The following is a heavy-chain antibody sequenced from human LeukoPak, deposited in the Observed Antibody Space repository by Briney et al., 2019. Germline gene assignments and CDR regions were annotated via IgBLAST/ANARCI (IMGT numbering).Heavy chain of an antibody. CDR2: IYYSGST. V-gene: IGHV4-31*03. CDR1: GGSISSGGYY. J-gene: IGHJ5*02. D-gene: IGHD2-15*01. CDR3: VRRVVVVAATLIDP. Sequence: SETLSLTCTVSGGSISSGGYYWSWIRQHPGKGLEWIGYIYYSGSTYYNPSLKSRVTISVDTSKNQFSLKLSSVTAADTAVYYCVRRVVVVAATLIDPWGQGTLVTVSS.